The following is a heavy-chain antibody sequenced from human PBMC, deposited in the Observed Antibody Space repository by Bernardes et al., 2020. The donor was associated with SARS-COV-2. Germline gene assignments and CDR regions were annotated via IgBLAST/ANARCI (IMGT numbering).Heavy chain of an antibody. D-gene: IGHD3-10*01. CDR3: AKSRFSGSVQRGVIDS. J-gene: IGHJ4*02. V-gene: IGHV3-23*01. CDR2: ISDSGDST. Sequence: GWSLRLSCAASGFTFTNYAMHWVRQAPGKGLEWVSAISDSGDSTFYSDSVKDRFTISRDNSKNTLYLQMNSLRAEDTAVYYCAKSRFSGSVQRGVIDSWGQGTLVTVSS. CDR1: GFTFTNYA.